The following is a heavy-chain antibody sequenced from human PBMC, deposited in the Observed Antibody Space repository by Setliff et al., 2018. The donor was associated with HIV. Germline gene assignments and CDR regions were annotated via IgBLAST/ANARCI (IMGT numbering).Heavy chain of an antibody. D-gene: IGHD3-10*01. CDR3: ARHGLLWFGAGYNWFDP. CDR1: GASISSYY. CDR2: ISPTGNT. J-gene: IGHJ5*02. Sequence: KPSETLSLTCSVSGASISSYYWSWIRQPPGKGLEWIGYISPTGNTNYNPSLKSRVTISVDTSKNQFSLKLSSVTAADTAVYYCARHGLLWFGAGYNWFDPRGQGTLVTVSS. V-gene: IGHV4-4*08.